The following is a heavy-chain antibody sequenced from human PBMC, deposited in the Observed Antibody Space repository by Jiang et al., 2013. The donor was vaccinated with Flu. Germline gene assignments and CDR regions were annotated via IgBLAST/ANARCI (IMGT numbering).Heavy chain of an antibody. CDR3: AHSRMATIKRGGDAFDI. Sequence: KPTQTLTLTCTFSGFSLSTSGVGVGWIRQPPGKALEWLALIYWDDDKRYSPSLKSRLTITKDTSKNQVVLTMTNMDPVDTATYYCAHSRMATIKRGGDAFDIWGQGTMVTVSS. D-gene: IGHD5-24*01. V-gene: IGHV2-5*02. CDR1: GFSLSTSGVG. J-gene: IGHJ3*02. CDR2: IYWDDDK.